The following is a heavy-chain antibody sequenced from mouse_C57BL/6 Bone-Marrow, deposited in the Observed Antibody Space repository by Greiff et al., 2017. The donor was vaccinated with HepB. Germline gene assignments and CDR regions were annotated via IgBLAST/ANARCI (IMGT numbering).Heavy chain of an antibody. CDR1: GYTFTSYG. CDR2: IYPRSGNT. Sequence: QVQLKQSGAELARPGASVKLSCKASGYTFTSYGISWVKQRTGQGLEWIGEIYPRSGNTYYNEKFKGKATLTADKSSSTAYMELRSLTSEDSAVYFCARLRDGYYPYYDAMDYWGQGTSVTVSS. J-gene: IGHJ4*01. V-gene: IGHV1-81*01. CDR3: ARLRDGYYPYYDAMDY. D-gene: IGHD2-3*01.